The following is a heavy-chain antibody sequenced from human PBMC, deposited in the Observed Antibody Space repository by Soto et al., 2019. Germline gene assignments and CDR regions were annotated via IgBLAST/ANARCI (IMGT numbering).Heavy chain of an antibody. CDR3: ANLHPGMVRAGAFDI. Sequence: QVQLVESGGGVVQPGRSLRLSCAASGFTFSSYGMHWVRQAPGKGLEWVAGISYDGSNKYYADSVKGRFTISRDNSKNTLYLQMNSLRAEDTAVYYCANLHPGMVRAGAFDIGGQGTMVTVSS. CDR2: ISYDGSNK. CDR1: GFTFSSYG. J-gene: IGHJ3*02. V-gene: IGHV3-30*18. D-gene: IGHD1-26*01.